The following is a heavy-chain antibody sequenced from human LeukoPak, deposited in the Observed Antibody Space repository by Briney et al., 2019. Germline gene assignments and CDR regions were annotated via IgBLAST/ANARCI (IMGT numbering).Heavy chain of an antibody. J-gene: IGHJ2*01. V-gene: IGHV6-1*01. CDR3: ARASSGSYYPDWYFDL. Sequence: SQTLSLTCAISGDSVSSNSAAWNWIRQSPSRGLEWLGRTYYRSKWYNDYAVSVKGRITINPDTSKNQFSLQLNSVTPEDTAVYYCARASSGSYYPDWYFDLWGRGTLVTVSS. CDR2: TYYRSKWYN. CDR1: GDSVSSNSAA. D-gene: IGHD1-26*01.